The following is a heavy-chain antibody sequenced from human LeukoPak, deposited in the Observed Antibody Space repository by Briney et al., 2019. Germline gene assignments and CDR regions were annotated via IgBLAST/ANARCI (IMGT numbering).Heavy chain of an antibody. V-gene: IGHV4-4*07. CDR3: ARTSWYYDFWSGYPPWAFDI. Sequence: SETLSLTCTVSGGSISSYYWSWIRQPAGKGLEWIGRIYTSGSTNYNPSLKSRVTMSVDTSKNQFSLKLSSVTAADMAVYYCARTSWYYDFWSGYPPWAFDIWGQGTMVTVSS. D-gene: IGHD3-3*01. CDR1: GGSISSYY. CDR2: IYTSGST. J-gene: IGHJ3*02.